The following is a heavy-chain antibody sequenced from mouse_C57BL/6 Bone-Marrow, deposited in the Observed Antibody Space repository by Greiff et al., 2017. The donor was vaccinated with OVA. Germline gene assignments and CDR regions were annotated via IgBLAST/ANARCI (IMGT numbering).Heavy chain of an antibody. CDR3: ARHYEDFDY. CDR1: GYPFTSYG. J-gene: IGHJ2*01. D-gene: IGHD2-4*01. CDR2: IYPRSGNT. Sequence: QVQLKESGAELARPGASVKLSCKASGYPFTSYGISWVKQRTGQGLEWIGEIYPRSGNTYYNEKFKGKATLTADKSSSTAYMELRSLTSEDSAVYFCARHYEDFDYWGQGTTLTVSS. V-gene: IGHV1-81*01.